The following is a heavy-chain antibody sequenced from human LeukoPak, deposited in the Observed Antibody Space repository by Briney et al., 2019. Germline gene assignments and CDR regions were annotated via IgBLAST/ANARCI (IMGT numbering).Heavy chain of an antibody. CDR2: IYYSGTT. D-gene: IGHD1-1*01. Sequence: SETLSLTCTVSGGSISSYYWSWIRQPPGKGLEWIGYIYYSGTTNYNPPLKSRVTISVDTSKNQFSLKLSSVTAADTAVYYCARGVYIXXXQYGYWGQGTLVTVSS. CDR1: GGSISSYY. V-gene: IGHV4-59*01. CDR3: ARGVYIXXXQYGY. J-gene: IGHJ4*02.